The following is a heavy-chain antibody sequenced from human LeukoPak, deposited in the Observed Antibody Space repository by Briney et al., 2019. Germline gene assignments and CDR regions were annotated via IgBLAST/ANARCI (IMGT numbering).Heavy chain of an antibody. CDR3: AKESPANDRVPVDYYGMDV. CDR2: ISGSGGST. CDR1: GFTFSSYA. D-gene: IGHD1-1*01. V-gene: IGHV3-23*01. J-gene: IGHJ6*02. Sequence: QPGGSLRLSCAASGFTFSSYAMSWVRQAPGKGLEWVSAISGSGGSTYYADSVKGRFTISRDNSKNTLYLQMDSLRAEDTAVYYCAKESPANDRVPVDYYGMDVWGQGTTVTVSS.